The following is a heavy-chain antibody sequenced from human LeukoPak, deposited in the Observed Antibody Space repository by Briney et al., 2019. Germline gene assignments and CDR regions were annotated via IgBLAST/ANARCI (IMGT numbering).Heavy chain of an antibody. CDR3: ARGVSSSWYLASDY. V-gene: IGHV4-59*01. D-gene: IGHD6-13*01. CDR2: IYYSGST. J-gene: IGHJ4*02. Sequence: SETLSLTCTVSGGSISSYYWSWIRQPPGKGLEWSGYIYYSGSTNYNPSLKSRVTISVDTSKNQFSLKLSSVTAADTAVYYCARGVSSSWYLASDYWGQGTLVTVSS. CDR1: GGSISSYY.